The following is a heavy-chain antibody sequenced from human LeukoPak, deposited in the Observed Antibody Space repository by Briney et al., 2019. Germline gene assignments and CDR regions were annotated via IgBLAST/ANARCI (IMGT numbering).Heavy chain of an antibody. Sequence: GGSLRLSCAASGFTFSSYAMSWVRQAPGKGLEWVSAISGRGGSTYYADSVKGRFTISRDNSKNTLYLQMNSLRAEDTAVYYCAKDISPGSWHVLAYWGQGTLVTVSS. CDR2: ISGRGGST. CDR1: GFTFSSYA. J-gene: IGHJ4*02. CDR3: AKDISPGSWHVLAY. V-gene: IGHV3-23*01. D-gene: IGHD6-13*01.